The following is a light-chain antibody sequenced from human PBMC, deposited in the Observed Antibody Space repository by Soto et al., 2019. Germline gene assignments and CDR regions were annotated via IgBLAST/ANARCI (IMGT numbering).Light chain of an antibody. V-gene: IGKV1-39*01. CDR1: QSISSY. J-gene: IGKJ4*01. CDR3: QQSYSTPLI. Sequence: PMTQAPCPLCVSVGERVSVTGRASQSISSYLNWYQQKPGKAPKVLIYAASSLQSGVPSRFSGRGSGTDFTLTISSLQPEDFATYYCQQSYSTPLIFSAGTKVDIK. CDR2: AAS.